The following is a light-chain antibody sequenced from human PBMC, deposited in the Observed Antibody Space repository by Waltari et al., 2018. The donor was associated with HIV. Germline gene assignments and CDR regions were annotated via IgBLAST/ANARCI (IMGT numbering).Light chain of an antibody. V-gene: IGLV2-11*01. CDR3: CSYAGNYPVL. CDR1: SSDVGGYNY. J-gene: IGLJ3*02. CDR2: DVT. Sequence: QSALTQPRSVSGSPGQSVTISCTGTSSDVGGYNYVSWYQQNPGKAPKFIIYDVTKRPPGVPDRFAGAKSGNTASLTISGLQAEDEADYYCCSYAGNYPVLFGGGTKLTVL.